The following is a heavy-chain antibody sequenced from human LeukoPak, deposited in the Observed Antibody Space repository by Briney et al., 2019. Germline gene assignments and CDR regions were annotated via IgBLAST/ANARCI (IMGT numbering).Heavy chain of an antibody. CDR2: INRGSSRI. Sequence: PGGSLRLSCAASGFSFSSYSMNWVRQAPGKGLEWVSYINRGSSRIHYADSVKGRFIISRDNDKNSVYLQMNSLRDEDTAVYYCARLIDAFDIWGQGTMVTVSS. J-gene: IGHJ3*02. CDR3: ARLIDAFDI. V-gene: IGHV3-48*02. CDR1: GFSFSSYS.